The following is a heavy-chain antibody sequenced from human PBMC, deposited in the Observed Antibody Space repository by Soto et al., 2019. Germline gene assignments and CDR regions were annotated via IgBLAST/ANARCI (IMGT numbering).Heavy chain of an antibody. CDR1: GCTFSSYA. D-gene: IGHD2-15*01. J-gene: IGHJ6*02. V-gene: IGHV1-69*13. CDR3: ARDIVVVVADTDYYYYYGMDV. CDR2: IIPIFGTA. Sequence: ASVKVSCKACGCTFSSYAISWVRQAPGQGREWMGGIIPIFGTANYAQKFQGRVTITADESTSTAYMELSSLRSEDTAVYYCARDIVVVVADTDYYYYYGMDVWGQGTTDSVSS.